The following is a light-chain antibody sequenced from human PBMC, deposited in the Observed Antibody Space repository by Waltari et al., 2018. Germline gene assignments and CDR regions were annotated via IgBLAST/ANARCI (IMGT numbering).Light chain of an antibody. Sequence: QLVSTKSPSASAPLGAPVKLTCTLSSGHRRNMVSWLLQRPEKGLRYSMMVNSDGSYSKGHDIPARVTGSGSGAERYLTISSLQPDAEADYYCQTGGHGTGVFGGGTTLTVL. CDR3: QTGGHGTGV. CDR2: VNSDGSY. CDR1: SGHRRNM. V-gene: IGLV4-69*01. J-gene: IGLJ2*01.